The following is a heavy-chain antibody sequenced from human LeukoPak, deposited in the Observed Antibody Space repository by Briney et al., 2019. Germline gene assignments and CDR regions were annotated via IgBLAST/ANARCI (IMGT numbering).Heavy chain of an antibody. CDR1: GDSINDNNYY. J-gene: IGHJ3*02. D-gene: IGHD3-3*01. CDR3: ARITDRTIFGEIMHGFDI. CDR2: IYYNGRT. V-gene: IGHV4-39*01. Sequence: SETLSLTCTVSGDSINDNNYYWGWFRQPPGKGLEWIGNIYYNGRTYYSPSLKSRGTISVDTSNNQFSLKLSSVTAADTAVYYCARITDRTIFGEIMHGFDIWGQGTPVTVSS.